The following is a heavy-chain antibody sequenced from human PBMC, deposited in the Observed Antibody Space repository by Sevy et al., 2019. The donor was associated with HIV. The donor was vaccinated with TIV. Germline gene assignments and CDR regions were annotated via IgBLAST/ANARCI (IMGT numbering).Heavy chain of an antibody. D-gene: IGHD3-3*01. V-gene: IGHV4-39*01. CDR3: ARHLGITIFGVDPNWFDP. CDR2: IYYSRST. CDR1: GGSISSSSYY. Sequence: SETLSLPCTVSGGSISSSSYYWGWIRQPPGKGLEWIGRIYYSRSTYYNPSLKSRVPVSVDTSKNQFSLTPSSVTAADTAVYYCARHLGITIFGVDPNWFDPWGQGTLVTVSS. J-gene: IGHJ5*02.